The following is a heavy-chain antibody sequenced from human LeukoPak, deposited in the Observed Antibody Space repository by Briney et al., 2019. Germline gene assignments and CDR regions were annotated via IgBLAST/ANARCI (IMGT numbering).Heavy chain of an antibody. Sequence: GEPLKISCKGSGYRSTNYWIGWVRQMPGKGLEWMGIIYPADSDTRYSPSFQGQVTISADKSISTAYLQWSSLKASDTAMYYCARRMGTTEDFDYWGQGTLVTVSS. D-gene: IGHD1-7*01. CDR2: IYPADSDT. CDR3: ARRMGTTEDFDY. CDR1: GYRSTNYW. V-gene: IGHV5-51*01. J-gene: IGHJ4*02.